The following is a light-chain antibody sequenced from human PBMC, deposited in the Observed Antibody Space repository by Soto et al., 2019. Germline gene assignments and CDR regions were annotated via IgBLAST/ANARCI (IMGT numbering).Light chain of an antibody. CDR1: QDVSTN. V-gene: IGKV3-15*01. J-gene: IGKJ2*03. Sequence: ETVMTQSPDTLSVSPGESATLSCRASQDVSTNLAWFHQKPGQTPRLVLYGASKRATGIPARFSGSGSGRPFTLTISSLQSEDFGVYYCQHYNNWPPYSFGQGTKVEIK. CDR2: GAS. CDR3: QHYNNWPPYS.